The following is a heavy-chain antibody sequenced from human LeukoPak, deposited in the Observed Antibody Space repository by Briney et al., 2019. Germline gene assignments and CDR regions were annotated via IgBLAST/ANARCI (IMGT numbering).Heavy chain of an antibody. V-gene: IGHV1-2*02. D-gene: IGHD2-15*01. CDR2: INPNSGGT. Sequence: ASVKVSCKASGYTFTGYYMHWVRQAPGQGLEWMGWINPNSGGTNYAQEFQGRVTMTRDTSISTAYMELSRLRSDDTAVYYCARDYCSGGSCLFDPWGQGTLVTVSS. CDR3: ARDYCSGGSCLFDP. J-gene: IGHJ5*02. CDR1: GYTFTGYY.